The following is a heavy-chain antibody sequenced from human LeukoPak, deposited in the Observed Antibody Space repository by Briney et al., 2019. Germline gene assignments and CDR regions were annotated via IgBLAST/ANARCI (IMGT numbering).Heavy chain of an antibody. CDR1: GFTLSSYE. CDR3: ARVGLAVAGSFDY. D-gene: IGHD6-19*01. V-gene: IGHV3-48*03. Sequence: PGGSLRLSCAAAGFTLSSYEMDWVRQAQGKGLEWVSYISSSGSTIYYADSVKGRFTISRDNAKNSLYLQMNSLRAEDTAIYYCARVGLAVAGSFDYWGQGTLVTVSS. CDR2: ISSSGSTI. J-gene: IGHJ4*02.